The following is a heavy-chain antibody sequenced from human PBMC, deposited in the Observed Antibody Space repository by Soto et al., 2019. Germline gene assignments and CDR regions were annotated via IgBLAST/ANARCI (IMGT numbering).Heavy chain of an antibody. D-gene: IGHD4-17*01. CDR2: IIPIFGTA. V-gene: IGHV1-69*13. Sequence: GASVKVSCKASGGTFSSYAISWVRQAPGQGLEWMGGIIPIFGTANYAQKFQGRVTITADESTSTAYMELSSLRSEDTAVYYCARDQGKGYDYDRDGKDVWSRGTTVAVS. CDR3: ARDQGKGYDYDRDGKDV. CDR1: GGTFSSYA. J-gene: IGHJ6*02.